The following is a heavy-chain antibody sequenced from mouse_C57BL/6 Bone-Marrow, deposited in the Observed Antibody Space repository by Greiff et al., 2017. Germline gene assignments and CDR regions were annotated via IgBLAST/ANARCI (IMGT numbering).Heavy chain of an antibody. CDR2: IDPSDSYT. D-gene: IGHD1-2*01. V-gene: IGHV1-69*01. CDR1: GYTFTSYW. Sequence: QVQLQQPGAELVMPGASVKLSCKASGYTFTSYWMHWVKQRPGQGLEWIGEIDPSDSYTNYNQKFKGKSTLTVDKSSSTAYMQLSSLTSEASAVYYCARTYGSAWFAYWGQGTLVTVSA. CDR3: ARTYGSAWFAY. J-gene: IGHJ3*01.